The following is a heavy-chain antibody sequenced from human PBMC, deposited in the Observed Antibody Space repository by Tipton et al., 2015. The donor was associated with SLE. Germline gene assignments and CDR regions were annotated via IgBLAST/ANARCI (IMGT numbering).Heavy chain of an antibody. Sequence: SLRLSCAASGFTFSSYAMHWVRQAPGKGLEWVAGISYDGSNKHYADPVKGRFTISRDNSKNTLYLQMNSLRAEDTAVYYCARDCFWSEYCDDGFSMAAWGKGTAVTVS. CDR3: ARDCFWSEYCDDGFSMAA. D-gene: IGHD3-3*01. CDR2: ISYDGSNK. V-gene: IGHV3-30*04. J-gene: IGHJ6*03. CDR1: GFTFSSYA.